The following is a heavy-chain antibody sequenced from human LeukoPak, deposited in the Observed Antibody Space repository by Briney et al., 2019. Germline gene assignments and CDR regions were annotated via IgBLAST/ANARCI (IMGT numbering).Heavy chain of an antibody. J-gene: IGHJ5*01. D-gene: IGHD2-15*01. CDR2: ITSTSSTI. CDR3: ARQYCSGGNCGPYNWFDS. V-gene: IGHV3-48*04. Sequence: GGSLRLSCTASGFTFNNYNMNWVRQAPGKGLEWVSYITSTSSTIYYADSVKGRFTTSRDNARNSLYLQMNSLRAEDTAVYYCARQYCSGGNCGPYNWFDSWGQGTLVTVSS. CDR1: GFTFNNYN.